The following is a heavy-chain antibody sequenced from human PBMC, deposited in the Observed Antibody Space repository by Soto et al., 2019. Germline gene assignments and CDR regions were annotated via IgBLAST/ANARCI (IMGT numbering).Heavy chain of an antibody. CDR2: ISYDGSNK. V-gene: IGHV3-30*03. Sequence: GGSLRLSCAASGFTFSSYGMRWVRQAPGKGLEWVAVISYDGSNKYYADSVKGRFTISRDNSKNTLYLQMNSLRAEDTAVYYCVSGGWPTDYYYGMDVWGQGTTVTVSS. D-gene: IGHD3-16*01. CDR3: VSGGWPTDYYYGMDV. CDR1: GFTFSSYG. J-gene: IGHJ6*02.